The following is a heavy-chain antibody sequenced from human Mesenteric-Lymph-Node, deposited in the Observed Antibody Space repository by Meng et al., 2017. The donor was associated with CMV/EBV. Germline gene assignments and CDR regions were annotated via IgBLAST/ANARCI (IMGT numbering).Heavy chain of an antibody. V-gene: IGHV3-21*01. Sequence: GESLKISCAASGFTVSSNYMSWVRQAPGKGLEWVSSISSSSSYIYYADSVKGRFTISRDNAKNSLYLQMNSLRAEDTAVYYCARARYIAAAPDYWGQGTLVTVSS. CDR3: ARARYIAAAPDY. J-gene: IGHJ4*02. CDR1: GFTVSSNY. CDR2: ISSSSSYI. D-gene: IGHD6-13*01.